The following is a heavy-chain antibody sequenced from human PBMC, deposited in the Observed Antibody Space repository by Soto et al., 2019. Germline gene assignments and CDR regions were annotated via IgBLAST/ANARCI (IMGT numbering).Heavy chain of an antibody. Sequence: QVQLVESGGGVVQPGRSLRLSCAASGFTFSSYAMHWVRQAPGKGLEWVAVISYDGSNKYYADSVKGRFTISRDNSKNTLYLQMNSLRAEDTAVYYCARDPPRIQLWFMLDYCGQGTLVTVSS. D-gene: IGHD5-18*01. J-gene: IGHJ4*02. V-gene: IGHV3-30-3*01. CDR1: GFTFSSYA. CDR2: ISYDGSNK. CDR3: ARDPPRIQLWFMLDY.